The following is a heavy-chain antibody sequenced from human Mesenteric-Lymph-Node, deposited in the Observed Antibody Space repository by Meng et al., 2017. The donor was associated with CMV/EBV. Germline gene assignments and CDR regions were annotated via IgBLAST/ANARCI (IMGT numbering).Heavy chain of an antibody. CDR2: TYYRSKWYN. CDR1: GDSVSSNSAA. D-gene: IGHD3-22*01. V-gene: IGHV6-1*01. J-gene: IGHJ4*02. CDR3: AREDSSGFALGF. Sequence: LRLSCAISGDSVSSNSAAWNWIRQSPSRGLEWLGRTYYRSKWYNDYAVSVKSQITINPDTSKNQISLQLNSMTPEDTAVYYCAREDSSGFALGFWGQGTLVTVSS.